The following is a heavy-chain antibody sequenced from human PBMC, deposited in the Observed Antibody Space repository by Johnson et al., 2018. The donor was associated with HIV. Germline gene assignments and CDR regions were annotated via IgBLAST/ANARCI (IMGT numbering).Heavy chain of an antibody. Sequence: QEQLVESGGGVVQPGRSLRLSCAASGFTFSSYGMHWVRQAPGKGLEWVAVISYDGINKYYADSVKGRFTISRDNSKKTLYLQMNSLRPEDTAVYYCARDWAACSGGSCRGNAFDIWGQGTMVTVSS. CDR3: ARDWAACSGGSCRGNAFDI. CDR2: ISYDGINK. CDR1: GFTFSSYG. D-gene: IGHD2-15*01. V-gene: IGHV3-30*03. J-gene: IGHJ3*02.